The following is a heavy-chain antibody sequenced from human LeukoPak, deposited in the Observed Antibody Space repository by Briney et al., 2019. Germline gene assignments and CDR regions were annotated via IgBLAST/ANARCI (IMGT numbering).Heavy chain of an antibody. CDR3: ARGGNYPYDY. CDR2: INHSGST. V-gene: IGHV4-34*01. CDR1: GGSFSGYY. Sequence: SETLSLTCAVYGGSFSGYYWSWIRQPPGKGLEWIGEINHSGSTNYNPSLKSRVTISVDTSKNQFSLKLSSVTAADTAVYYCARGGNYPYDYWGQGTLVPVSS. D-gene: IGHD1-7*01. J-gene: IGHJ4*02.